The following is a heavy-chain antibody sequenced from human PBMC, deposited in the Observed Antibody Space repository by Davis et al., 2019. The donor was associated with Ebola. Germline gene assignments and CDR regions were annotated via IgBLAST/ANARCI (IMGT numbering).Heavy chain of an antibody. V-gene: IGHV2-5*02. CDR2: VYWDGDQ. CDR3: ARRRPTEVVGSPFDY. D-gene: IGHD2-15*01. CDR1: GFSLTDIGVG. J-gene: IGHJ4*02. Sequence: SGPTLVKPPQTLTLTCSFSGFSLTDIGVGVGWIRQPPGQAQEWLGIVYWDGDQRYSPSLKNRVTITGDTSQNHVVLTLTNMDPMDTATYYCARRRPTEVVGSPFDYWGQGTLVTVSA.